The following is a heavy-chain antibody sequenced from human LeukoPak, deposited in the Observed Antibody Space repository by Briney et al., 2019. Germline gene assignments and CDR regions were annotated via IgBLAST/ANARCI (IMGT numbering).Heavy chain of an antibody. J-gene: IGHJ3*02. CDR2: IYYTGSGST. D-gene: IGHD4-17*01. CDR1: GASITSYY. Sequence: PSETLSLTCTVSGASITSYYWSWIRQSPGTGLEWIGYIYYTGSGSTIYNPSLKSRITISLDTSKNQFSLRLSSVTAADTAVYYCARHYGVHDAFDIWGQGTMVTVSS. CDR3: ARHYGVHDAFDI. V-gene: IGHV4-59*08.